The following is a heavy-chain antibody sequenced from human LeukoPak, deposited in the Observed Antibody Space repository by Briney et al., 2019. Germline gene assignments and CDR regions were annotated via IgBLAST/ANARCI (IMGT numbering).Heavy chain of an antibody. J-gene: IGHJ4*02. CDR3: ARARELD. CDR2: IYSGGST. V-gene: IGHV3-53*01. CDR1: GLTVSSNS. Sequence: PGGSLRLSCAASGLTVSSNSMSWVRQAPGKGLEWVSFIYSGGSTYYADSVKGRFTISRDNSKNSLYLQMNSLRAEDTAVYYCARARELDWGQGTLVTVSS. D-gene: IGHD1-26*01.